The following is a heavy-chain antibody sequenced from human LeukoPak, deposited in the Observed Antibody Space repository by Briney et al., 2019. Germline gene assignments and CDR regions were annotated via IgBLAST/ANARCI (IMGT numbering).Heavy chain of an antibody. CDR3: ALCYDYDRPDALDI. J-gene: IGHJ3*02. D-gene: IGHD2-8*01. V-gene: IGHV3-74*01. Sequence: GGSLRLSCAASGFTFSTYFIHWVRQGPGKGLVWVSRIGSDGSSASSADSVKGRFTISRDKAKNTVLLQMYSMRAEDTAIYYCALCYDYDRPDALDILGQGTMVSVSS. CDR1: GFTFSTYF. CDR2: IGSDGSSA.